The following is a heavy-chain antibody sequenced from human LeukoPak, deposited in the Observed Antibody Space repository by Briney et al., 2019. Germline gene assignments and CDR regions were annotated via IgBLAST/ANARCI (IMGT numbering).Heavy chain of an antibody. J-gene: IGHJ6*03. Sequence: SETLSLTCTVSGGSISSYYWSWIRQPPGKGLEWIGYIYYSGSTNYNPSLKSRVTISVDTSKNQFSLKLSSVTAADTAVYYCASLTVYDYMDVWGKGTTVTVSS. CDR2: IYYSGST. CDR3: ASLTVYDYMDV. CDR1: GGSISSYY. V-gene: IGHV4-59*01. D-gene: IGHD4-17*01.